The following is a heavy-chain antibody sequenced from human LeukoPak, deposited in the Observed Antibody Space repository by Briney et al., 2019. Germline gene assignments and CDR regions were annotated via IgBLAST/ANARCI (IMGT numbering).Heavy chain of an antibody. CDR1: GFPLTNHW. V-gene: IGHV3-74*01. Sequence: GGSLTLSCALSGFPLTNHWMQWVPQAPGKGLVCVSRIRPDGRETNHAHSVKRRFTISRDEAKNTVYLHMHSLGAEDRVVYYCGRDAVVGSGRVDYWGEGVPVTAS. J-gene: IGHJ4*02. D-gene: IGHD3-10*01. CDR3: GRDAVVGSGRVDY. CDR2: IRPDGRET.